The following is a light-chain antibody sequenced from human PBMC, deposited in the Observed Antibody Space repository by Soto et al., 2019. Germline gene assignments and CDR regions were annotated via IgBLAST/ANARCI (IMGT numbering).Light chain of an antibody. V-gene: IGKV3-11*01. CDR2: DAS. CDR1: QGVSSY. J-gene: IGKJ5*01. Sequence: EIVLTQSPATLSLSPGERATLSFRASQGVSSYLAWYQQKPGQAPRLLIFDASNRATGIPARFSGSGSGTDFTLTISSLEPEDSAVYYCQQYNTWPPITFGQGTRLEIK. CDR3: QQYNTWPPIT.